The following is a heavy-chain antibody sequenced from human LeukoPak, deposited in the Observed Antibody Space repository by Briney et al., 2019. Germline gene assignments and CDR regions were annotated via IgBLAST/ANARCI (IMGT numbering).Heavy chain of an antibody. CDR3: ARDPIAVAGTGYYYGMDV. D-gene: IGHD6-19*01. J-gene: IGHJ6*02. V-gene: IGHV1-18*01. Sequence: ASVKGSCKASGYTFTSYGISWVRQAPGQGLEWMGWISAYNGNTNYAQKLQGRVTMTTDTSTSTAYMELRSLRSDDTAVYYCARDPIAVAGTGYYYGMDVWGQGTTVTVSS. CDR2: ISAYNGNT. CDR1: GYTFTSYG.